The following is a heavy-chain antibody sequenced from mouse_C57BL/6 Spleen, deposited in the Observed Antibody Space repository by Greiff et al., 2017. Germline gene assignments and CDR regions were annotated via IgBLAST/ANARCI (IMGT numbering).Heavy chain of an antibody. Sequence: EVKLVESGGGLVKPGGSLKLSCAASGFTFSDYGMHWVRQAPEKGLEWVAYISSGSSTIYYADTVKGRFTISRDNAKNTLCLQMTSLRSEDTAMYYCAGGDYYGSSFCDYGGRGTTLTVSS. D-gene: IGHD1-1*01. V-gene: IGHV5-17*01. CDR1: GFTFSDYG. J-gene: IGHJ2*01. CDR2: ISSGSSTI. CDR3: AGGDYYGSSFCDY.